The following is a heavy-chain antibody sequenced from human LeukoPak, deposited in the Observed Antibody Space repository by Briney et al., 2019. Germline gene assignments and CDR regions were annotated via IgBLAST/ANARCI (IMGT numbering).Heavy chain of an antibody. Sequence: GGSLRLSCAASGFTFSSYWMHWVRQAPGKGLVWVSRINSDGTSASYADSVKGRFTISRDNAKNTLSLQMNSLRAEDTAMYYCASGSPGYSSSWSNYWGQGTLVTVSS. CDR1: GFTFSSYW. V-gene: IGHV3-74*01. D-gene: IGHD6-13*01. CDR3: ASGSPGYSSSWSNY. J-gene: IGHJ4*02. CDR2: INSDGTSA.